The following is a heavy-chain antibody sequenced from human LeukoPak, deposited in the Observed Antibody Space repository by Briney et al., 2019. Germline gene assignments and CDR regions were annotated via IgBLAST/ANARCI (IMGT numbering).Heavy chain of an antibody. CDR3: ARVGGPGDWFDP. CDR1: GGSISSYY. CDR2: IYYSGST. Sequence: SETLSLTCTVSGGSISSYYWSWIRQPPGKGLEWIGYIYYSGSTNYNPSLKSRVTISVDTSKNQFSLKLSSVTAADTAVYYCARVGGPGDWFDPWGQGTLVTVSS. J-gene: IGHJ5*02. V-gene: IGHV4-59*12. D-gene: IGHD3-10*01.